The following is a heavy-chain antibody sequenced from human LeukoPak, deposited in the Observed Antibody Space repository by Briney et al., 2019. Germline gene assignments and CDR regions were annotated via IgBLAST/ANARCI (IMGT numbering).Heavy chain of an antibody. CDR1: GFTFSSYG. CDR3: AKEYYYDSSGYYPSFDY. V-gene: IGHV3-30*18. Sequence: TGGSLRLSCAASGFTFSSYGMHWVRQAPGKGLEWVAVISYDGSNKYYADSVEGRFTISRDNSKNTLYLQMNSLRAEDTAVYYCAKEYYYDSSGYYPSFDYWGQGTLVTVSS. CDR2: ISYDGSNK. J-gene: IGHJ4*02. D-gene: IGHD3-22*01.